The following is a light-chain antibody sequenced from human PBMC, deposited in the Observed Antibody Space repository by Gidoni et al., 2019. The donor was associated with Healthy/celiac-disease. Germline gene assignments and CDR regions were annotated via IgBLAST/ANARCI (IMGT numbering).Light chain of an antibody. J-gene: IGLJ3*02. CDR1: SSNIGSNT. CDR3: AAWDDSLNGSWV. Sequence: QSVLTQPPSASGTPGQRVTISCSGSSSNIGSNTVNWYQQLPGTAPKLLIYSNNQRPSGGPDRFSGSKYGTSASLAISGLQSEDEADYYCAAWDDSLNGSWVFGGGTKLTVL. V-gene: IGLV1-44*01. CDR2: SNN.